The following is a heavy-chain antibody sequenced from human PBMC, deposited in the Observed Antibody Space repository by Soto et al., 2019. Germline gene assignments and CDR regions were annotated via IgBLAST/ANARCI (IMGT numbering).Heavy chain of an antibody. J-gene: IGHJ4*02. CDR2: INSDGSST. V-gene: IGHV3-74*01. CDR1: GFTFSSYW. D-gene: IGHD3-16*02. CDR3: AREDYDYVWGSYRHIPPVDY. Sequence: EVQLVESGGGLVQPGGSLRLSCAASGFTFSSYWMHWVRQAPGKGLVWVSRINSDGSSTSYADSVKGRILIARDNAKNTLYLERNSLIGEDTAVYSCAREDYDYVWGSYRHIPPVDYWGQGTLVTGSS.